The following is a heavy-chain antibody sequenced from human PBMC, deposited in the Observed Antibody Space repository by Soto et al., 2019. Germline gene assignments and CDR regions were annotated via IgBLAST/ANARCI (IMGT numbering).Heavy chain of an antibody. V-gene: IGHV3-33*01. CDR3: VRVFDTYYFDL. CDR1: GFTFSTYG. Sequence: QMQVVESGGGVVQPGRSLRLSCAASGFTFSTYGMHWVRQAPGKGLEWVALVWSDGSKKYYADSVKGRFTISRDNSKDTLHLQMNSLRAEDTAVYYCVRVFDTYYFDLWGQGTLVTVST. CDR2: VWSDGSKK. D-gene: IGHD3-9*01. J-gene: IGHJ4*02.